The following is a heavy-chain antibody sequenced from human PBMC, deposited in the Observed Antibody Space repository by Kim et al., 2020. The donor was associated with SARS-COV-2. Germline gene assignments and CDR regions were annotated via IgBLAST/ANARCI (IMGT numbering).Heavy chain of an antibody. J-gene: IGHJ4*02. D-gene: IGHD3-3*01. Sequence: GTANYAQKSQGRVTITADESTSTAYMELSSLRSEDTAVYYCASADYDFWSWGQGTLVTVSS. CDR3: ASADYDFWS. CDR2: GTA. V-gene: IGHV1-69*01.